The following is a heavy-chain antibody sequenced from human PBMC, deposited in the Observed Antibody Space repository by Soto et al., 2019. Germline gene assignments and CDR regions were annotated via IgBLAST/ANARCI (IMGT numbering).Heavy chain of an antibody. D-gene: IGHD6-19*01. CDR1: GFSLSTSGVG. Sequence: SGPTLVQPTQPLTLTCTFSGFSLSTSGVGVGWIRQPPGKALEWLALIYWDDDKRYSPSLKSRLTITKDTSKNQVVLTMTNLDPVDTATYYCAHRPGDRPDSSGWYYFDYWGQGTLVTVSS. J-gene: IGHJ4*02. V-gene: IGHV2-5*02. CDR3: AHRPGDRPDSSGWYYFDY. CDR2: IYWDDDK.